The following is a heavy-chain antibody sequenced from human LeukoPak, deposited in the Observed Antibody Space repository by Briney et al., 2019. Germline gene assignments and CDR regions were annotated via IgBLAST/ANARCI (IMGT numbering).Heavy chain of an antibody. CDR3: ARYPKSYSSGWTAFDI. Sequence: SETLSLTCTVSHGSISSSTSYWCWIRQSPVKGLEWIGSMYYSGITYYNPSLRSRVTMSVDTSKNQFSLKLSSVTAADTAVYYCARYPKSYSSGWTAFDIWGQGTMVTVSS. J-gene: IGHJ3*02. V-gene: IGHV4-39*01. CDR1: HGSISSSTSY. D-gene: IGHD6-19*01. CDR2: MYYSGIT.